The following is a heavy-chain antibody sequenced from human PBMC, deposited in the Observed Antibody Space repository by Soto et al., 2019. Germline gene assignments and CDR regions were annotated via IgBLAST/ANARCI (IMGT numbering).Heavy chain of an antibody. CDR1: GFTFTRYS. CDR2: ISSTTNYI. J-gene: IGHJ4*02. V-gene: IGHV3-21*06. CDR3: ARESEDLTSNFDY. Sequence: GGSLRLSCAAFGFTFTRYSMNWVRQAPGKGLEWVSSISSTTNYIYYGDSMKGRFTISRDNAKNSLYLEMNSLRAEDTAVYYCARESEDLTSNFDYWGQGTLVTVSS.